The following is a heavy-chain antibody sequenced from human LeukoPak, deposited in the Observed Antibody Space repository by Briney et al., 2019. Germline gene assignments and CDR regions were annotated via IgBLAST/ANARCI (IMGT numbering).Heavy chain of an antibody. D-gene: IGHD4-23*01. Sequence: PSETLSLTCNVSGASISSSHWSWVRQPPGKGLEWIGNIHTSGGSNYSPSLKNRVTISLDTSRNQFSLKLTSVTAADTAVYYCARGTSTVVTPEYYYYYCMDVWGKGTTVTVSS. V-gene: IGHV4-4*09. CDR2: IHTSGGS. CDR1: GASISSSH. J-gene: IGHJ6*03. CDR3: ARGTSTVVTPEYYYYYCMDV.